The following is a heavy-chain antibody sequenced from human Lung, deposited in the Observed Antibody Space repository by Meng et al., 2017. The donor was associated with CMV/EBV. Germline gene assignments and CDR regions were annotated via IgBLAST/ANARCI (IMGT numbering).Heavy chain of an antibody. CDR2: IYSGGSST. J-gene: IGHJ4*02. CDR1: GFTFSSYA. Sequence: SCAASGFTFSSYAMNWVRQAPGKGLEWVSVIYSGGSSTYYADSVKGRFTISRDNSKNTLYLQMNSLRAEDTAVYYCAKDRDCSSTSCSIRFDYWGQGTLVTVSS. CDR3: AKDRDCSSTSCSIRFDY. D-gene: IGHD2-2*01. V-gene: IGHV3-23*03.